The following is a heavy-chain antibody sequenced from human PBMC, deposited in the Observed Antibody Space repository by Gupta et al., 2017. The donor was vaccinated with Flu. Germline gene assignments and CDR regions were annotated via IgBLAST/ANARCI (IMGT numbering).Heavy chain of an antibody. D-gene: IGHD2-15*01. CDR3: AKHVVRTHDY. CDR1: GFTFSTYD. V-gene: IGHV3-23*01. Sequence: EVQLLESGGGLVQPGGSLRLSCAASGFTFSTYDMSWVRQAPGKGLEWVSAITGSGHITYYADSVKGRFTISRDNSKNSVYLLMNSLRAEDTAVYYCAKHVVRTHDYWGQGTLVTVSS. CDR2: ITGSGHIT. J-gene: IGHJ4*02.